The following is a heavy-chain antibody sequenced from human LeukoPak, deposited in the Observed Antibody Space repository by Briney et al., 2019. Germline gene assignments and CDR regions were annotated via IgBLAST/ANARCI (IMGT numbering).Heavy chain of an antibody. CDR2: PYYSGNT. CDR3: ARRNDFDI. Sequence: KPSETLSLTCTVSGGSISGDHWNWLPQPPGKGLEWFGKPYYSGNTNYNPSLKSRVTISVDTSKNQFSLKLSSVTAADTGVYYCARRNDFDIWGQETMVTVSS. CDR1: GGSISGDH. J-gene: IGHJ3*02. V-gene: IGHV4-59*08.